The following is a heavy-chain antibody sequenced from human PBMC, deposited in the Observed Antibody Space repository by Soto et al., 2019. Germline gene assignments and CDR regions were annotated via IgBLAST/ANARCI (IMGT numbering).Heavy chain of an antibody. V-gene: IGHV4-38-2*01. J-gene: IGHJ2*01. Sequence: PSETLSLTCAVSGYSISSGYYWGWIRQPPGKGLEWIGSIYHSGSTYYNPSLKSRVTISVDTSKNQFSLKLSSVTAADTAVYYCASVGGRITGRRGHFDLWGRGTLVTVSS. CDR1: GYSISSGYY. CDR3: ASVGGRITGRRGHFDL. D-gene: IGHD1-20*01. CDR2: IYHSGST.